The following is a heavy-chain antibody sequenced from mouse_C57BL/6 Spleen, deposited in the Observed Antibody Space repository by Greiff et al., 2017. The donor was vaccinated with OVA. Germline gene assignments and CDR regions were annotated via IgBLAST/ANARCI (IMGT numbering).Heavy chain of an antibody. CDR2: IWSGGST. J-gene: IGHJ4*01. CDR1: GFSLTSYG. CDR3: ARKNSYYAMDY. V-gene: IGHV2-2*01. Sequence: VKLMESGPGLVQPSQSLSITCTVSGFSLTSYGVHWVRQSPGKGLEWLGVIWSGGSTDYNAAFISRLSISKDNSKSQVVFKMNSLQADDTAIYYCARKNSYYAMDYWGQGTSVTVSA.